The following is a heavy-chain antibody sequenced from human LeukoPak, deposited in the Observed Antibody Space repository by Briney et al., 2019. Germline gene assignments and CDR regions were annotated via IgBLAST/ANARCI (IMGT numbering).Heavy chain of an antibody. V-gene: IGHV3-48*04. CDR2: NSNTSNSI. CDR1: GFTFSLYS. J-gene: IGHJ4*02. CDR3: AKDDILLWSSADY. Sequence: PGGSLRLSCAASGFTFSLYSTNWVRQAPGKGLEWVSYNSNTSNSIYYAESVKGRFTVSRDNAKNSLYLHMDSLRAEDTAVYYCAKDDILLWSSADYWGQGTLVTVSS. D-gene: IGHD3-10*01.